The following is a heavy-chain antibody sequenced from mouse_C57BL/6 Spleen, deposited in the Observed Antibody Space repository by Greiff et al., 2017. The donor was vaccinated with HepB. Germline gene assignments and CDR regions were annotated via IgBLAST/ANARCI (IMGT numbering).Heavy chain of an antibody. CDR3: ARDHPGDWYFDV. CDR1: GFTFSSYA. Sequence: EVNVVESGGGLVKPGGSLKLSCAASGFTFSSYAMSWVRQTPEKRLEWVATISDGGSYTYYPDNVKGRFTISRDNAKNNLYLQMSHLKSEDTAMYYCARDHPGDWYFDVWGTGTTVTVSS. V-gene: IGHV5-4*01. CDR2: ISDGGSYT. J-gene: IGHJ1*03.